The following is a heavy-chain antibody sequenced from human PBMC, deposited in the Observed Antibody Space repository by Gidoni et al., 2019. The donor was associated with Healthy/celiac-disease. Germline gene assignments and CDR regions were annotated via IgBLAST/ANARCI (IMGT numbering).Heavy chain of an antibody. CDR1: GGTCSSYA. D-gene: IGHD2-8*01. J-gene: IGHJ6*02. CDR2: IIPIFGTA. CDR3: ASNIVLMVYAAYGMDV. Sequence: QVQQVQSGAEVKKPGSSVKVSCKAAGGTCSSYAISWVRQAPGQGLEWMGGIIPIFGTAHYAQKFQGRVTITADESTSTAYMELSSLRSEDTAVYYCASNIVLMVYAAYGMDVWGQGTTVTVSS. V-gene: IGHV1-69*01.